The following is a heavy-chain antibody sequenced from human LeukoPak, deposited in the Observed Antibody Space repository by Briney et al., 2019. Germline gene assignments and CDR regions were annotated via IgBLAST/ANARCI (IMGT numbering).Heavy chain of an antibody. V-gene: IGHV4-38-2*02. D-gene: IGHD3-22*01. J-gene: IGHJ4*02. CDR1: GYSITSAYY. Sequence: SETRSLTCTVSGYSITSAYYWGWIRQPPGKGLEWIGSFFLKGSTYYNPSLKSRVTISVDTSKNQFSLTLSSVTAADTAVYYCARDTYYYDSSGQRGFDYWGQGTLVTVSS. CDR3: ARDTYYYDSSGQRGFDY. CDR2: FFLKGST.